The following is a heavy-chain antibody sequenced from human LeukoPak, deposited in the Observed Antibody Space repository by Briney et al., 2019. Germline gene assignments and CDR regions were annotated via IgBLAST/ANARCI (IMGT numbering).Heavy chain of an antibody. V-gene: IGHV3-21*01. J-gene: IGHJ4*02. CDR1: GFTFSDYS. Sequence: GGSLRLSCAASGFTFSDYSMNWVRQAPGKGLEWVSSISSSSINIYNPDPVRGGSTSSRANAKNSWFLQRCSLGAEATVSYYGARRYYGSATYRLPFDYWGQGTLVTVSS. CDR2: ISSSSINI. D-gene: IGHD3-22*01. CDR3: ARRYYGSATYRLPFDY.